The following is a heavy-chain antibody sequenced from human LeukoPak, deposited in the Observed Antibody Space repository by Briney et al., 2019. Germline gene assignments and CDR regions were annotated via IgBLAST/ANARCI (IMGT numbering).Heavy chain of an antibody. CDR1: GYSFTSCW. Sequence: GESLKISCKGSGYSFTSCWIGWVRQMPGKGLECMGIIYPGDSDTRYSPSFQGQVTISADRSISTAYLQWSSLKASDTATYYCARHETGPYFDYWGQGTLVTVSS. J-gene: IGHJ4*02. D-gene: IGHD1-1*01. CDR3: ARHETGPYFDY. CDR2: IYPGDSDT. V-gene: IGHV5-51*01.